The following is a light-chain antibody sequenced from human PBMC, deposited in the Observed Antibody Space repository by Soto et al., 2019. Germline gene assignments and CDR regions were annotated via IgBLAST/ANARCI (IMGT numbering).Light chain of an antibody. J-gene: IGKJ4*01. Sequence: EIALTQSPGTFSLSPVERVTLSFMASQSISNNHLAWYQQKPGQAPRLLIHGTSNRATGIPDRFSGSGSGTDFTLTFSRLETEDFAVYYCEYYGDSIIFGGGTKVDIK. CDR2: GTS. CDR1: QSISNNH. CDR3: EYYGDSII. V-gene: IGKV3-20*01.